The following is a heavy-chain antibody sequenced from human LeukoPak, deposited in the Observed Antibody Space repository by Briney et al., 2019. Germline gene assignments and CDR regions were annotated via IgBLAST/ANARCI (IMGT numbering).Heavy chain of an antibody. CDR2: IYYSGST. CDR1: GGSISSYY. CDR3: ARMDYDSSGYYSNYFDY. J-gene: IGHJ4*02. D-gene: IGHD3-22*01. Sequence: SETLSLTCTVSGGSISSYYWSWIQQPPGKGLEWIGYIYYSGSTNYNPSLKSRVTISVDTSKNQFSLKLSSVTAADTAVYYCARMDYDSSGYYSNYFDYWGQGTLVTVSS. V-gene: IGHV4-59*01.